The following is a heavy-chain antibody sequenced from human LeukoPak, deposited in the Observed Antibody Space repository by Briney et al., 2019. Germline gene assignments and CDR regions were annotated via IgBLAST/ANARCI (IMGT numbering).Heavy chain of an antibody. D-gene: IGHD3-10*01. V-gene: IGHV1-2*02. J-gene: IGHJ3*02. CDR2: INPNSGGT. Sequence: ASVKVSCKASGYTFTGYYMHWVRQAPGQGLEWMGWINPNSGGTNYAQKFQGRVTMTRDTSISTAYMELSSLRSEDTAVYYCARDHVLLWFGELGAAFDIWGQGTMVTVSS. CDR3: ARDHVLLWFGELGAAFDI. CDR1: GYTFTGYY.